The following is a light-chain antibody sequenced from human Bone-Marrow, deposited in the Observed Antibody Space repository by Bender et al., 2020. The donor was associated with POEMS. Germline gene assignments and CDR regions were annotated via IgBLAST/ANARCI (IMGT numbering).Light chain of an antibody. Sequence: QSALTQPASVSGSPGQSITISCTGTNSDVGAYDYVSWYQHHPGKAPKVVIYDVSCRPSGVSNRFSGSKSANTASLTISGLQAEDEGDYYCQSYDNSLGGWVFGGGTKLTVL. CDR2: DVS. CDR3: QSYDNSLGGWV. CDR1: NSDVGAYDY. J-gene: IGLJ3*02. V-gene: IGLV2-14*03.